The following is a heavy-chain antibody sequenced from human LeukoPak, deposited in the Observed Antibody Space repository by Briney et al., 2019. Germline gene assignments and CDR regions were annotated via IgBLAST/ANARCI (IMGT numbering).Heavy chain of an antibody. Sequence: GASVKVSCKASGYTFTGYYMHLVRQAPGQGLEWMVWINPNSGGTNYAQKFQGRVTMTRDTSISTAYMELSRLRSDDTAVYYCAKGGITIFGVVTLDYWGQGTLVTVSS. V-gene: IGHV1-2*02. CDR2: INPNSGGT. CDR1: GYTFTGYY. CDR3: AKGGITIFGVVTLDY. J-gene: IGHJ4*02. D-gene: IGHD3-3*01.